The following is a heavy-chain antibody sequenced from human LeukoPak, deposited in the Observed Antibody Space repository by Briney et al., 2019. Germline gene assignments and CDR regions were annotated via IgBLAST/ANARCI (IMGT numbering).Heavy chain of an antibody. D-gene: IGHD3-22*01. J-gene: IGHJ4*02. CDR2: INSDGSST. V-gene: IGHV3-74*01. Sequence: QPGGSLRLSCAASGFTFHNYAMSWVRQAPGKGLVWVSRINSDGSSTSYADSVKGRFTISRDNAKNTLYLQMNSLRAEDTAVYYCARGSYYYDSSGYILGYWGQGTLVTVSS. CDR1: GFTFHNYA. CDR3: ARGSYYYDSSGYILGY.